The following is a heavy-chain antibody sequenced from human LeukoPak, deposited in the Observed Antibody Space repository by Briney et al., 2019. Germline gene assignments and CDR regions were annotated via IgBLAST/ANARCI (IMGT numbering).Heavy chain of an antibody. D-gene: IGHD6-19*01. J-gene: IGHJ4*02. Sequence: GGSLRLSCAASGFTFDDYAMHWVRQAPGKGLEWVSGISWNSGSIGYADSVKGRFTISRDNAKNSLYLQMNSLRAEDTAVYYCAKDYVLGSGWSSFDYWGQGTLVTVSS. V-gene: IGHV3-9*01. CDR1: GFTFDDYA. CDR3: AKDYVLGSGWSSFDY. CDR2: ISWNSGSI.